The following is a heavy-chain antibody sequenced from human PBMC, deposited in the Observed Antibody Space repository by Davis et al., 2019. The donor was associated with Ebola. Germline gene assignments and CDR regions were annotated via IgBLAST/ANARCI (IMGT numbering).Heavy chain of an antibody. J-gene: IGHJ4*02. V-gene: IGHV1-46*01. CDR1: GYTFTSYY. D-gene: IGHD3-10*01. Sequence: ASVKVSCKASGYTFTSYYMHWVRQAPGQGLEWMGIINPSGGSTSYAQKFQGRVTMTRDTSISTAYMELSRLRSDDTAVFYCATYSGSGGTFDYWGQGTLVTVSS. CDR2: INPSGGST. CDR3: ATYSGSGGTFDY.